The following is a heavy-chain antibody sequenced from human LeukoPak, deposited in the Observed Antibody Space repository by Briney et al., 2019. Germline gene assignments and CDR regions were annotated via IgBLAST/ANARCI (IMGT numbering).Heavy chain of an antibody. CDR3: ASMTTVTPRYYYYYGMDV. Sequence: SVKVSCKASGGTFSSYAISWVRQAPGQGLEWMGGIIPIFGTANYAQKFQGRVTITADESTSTAYMELSSLRSEDTAVYYCASMTTVTPRYYYYYGMDVWGQGTTVTVSS. CDR2: IIPIFGTA. V-gene: IGHV1-69*13. D-gene: IGHD4-11*01. CDR1: GGTFSSYA. J-gene: IGHJ6*02.